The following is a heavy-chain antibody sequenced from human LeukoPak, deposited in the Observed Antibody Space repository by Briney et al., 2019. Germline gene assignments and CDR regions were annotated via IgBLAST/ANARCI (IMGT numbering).Heavy chain of an antibody. CDR1: GYTFTSYG. V-gene: IGHV1-18*01. J-gene: IGHJ4*02. CDR2: ISAYNGNT. D-gene: IGHD3-22*01. CDR3: ARVAMYTMIVVENFDY. Sequence: ASVNVSCKASGYTFTSYGISWVRQAPGQGLEWMGWISAYNGNTNYAQKLQGRVTMTTDTSTSTAYMELRSLRSDDTAVYYCARVAMYTMIVVENFDYWGQGTLVTVSS.